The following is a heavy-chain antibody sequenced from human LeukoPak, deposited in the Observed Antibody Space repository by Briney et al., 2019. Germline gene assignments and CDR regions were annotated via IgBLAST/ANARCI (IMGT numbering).Heavy chain of an antibody. Sequence: GGSLRLSCAASGFTFSSYERNWVRRAPGKGLEWVSYISSSGSTIYYADSVKGRFTISRDNAKNSLYLQMNSLRADDTAVYYCARAHIMGFDYYYYLGVWGRGTTVTVSS. CDR2: ISSSGSTI. CDR3: ARAHIMGFDYYYYLGV. V-gene: IGHV3-48*03. CDR1: GFTFSSYE. J-gene: IGHJ6*03. D-gene: IGHD2-21*01.